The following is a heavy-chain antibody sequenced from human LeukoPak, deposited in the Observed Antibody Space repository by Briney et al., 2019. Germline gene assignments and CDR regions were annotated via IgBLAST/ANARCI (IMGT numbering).Heavy chain of an antibody. J-gene: IGHJ4*02. Sequence: PGRSLRLSCAASGFTFSSYAMHWVRQAPGKGLEWVAVISYDGSNKYYADSVKGRFTISRDNSKNSLYLQMNSLRAEDTAVYYCARVQGSSWYIGDYYFDYWGQGTLVTVSS. CDR1: GFTFSSYA. CDR3: ARVQGSSWYIGDYYFDY. CDR2: ISYDGSNK. V-gene: IGHV3-30-3*01. D-gene: IGHD6-13*01.